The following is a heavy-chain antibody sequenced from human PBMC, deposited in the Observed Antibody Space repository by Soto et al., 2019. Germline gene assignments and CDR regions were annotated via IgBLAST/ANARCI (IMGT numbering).Heavy chain of an antibody. CDR1: GYTFSNYD. J-gene: IGHJ4*02. CDR2: VNPNNGDT. V-gene: IGHV1-8*01. CDR3: AEVSGRGSAIDFDY. Sequence: QVQLVQSGAELKKPGASVKVSCKASGYTFSNYDMNWVRQATGQGPEWIGWVNPNNGDTGYAQKCQGRVTRTTEISRATAYGALTSRGWEDTVIYYCAEVSGRGSAIDFDYWGQGTLITVSS. D-gene: IGHD3-10*01.